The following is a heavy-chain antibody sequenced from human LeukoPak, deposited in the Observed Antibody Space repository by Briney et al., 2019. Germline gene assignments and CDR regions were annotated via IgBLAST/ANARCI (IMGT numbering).Heavy chain of an antibody. CDR3: ARDSTGWYYFDY. D-gene: IGHD6-19*01. CDR2: IYASGST. Sequence: PSETLSLTCTVSGGSISSGSYYWSWIRQPAGKGLEWIGRIYASGSTNYNPSLKTRVTISVDTSKNQFSLKLYSVTAADTAVYYCARDSTGWYYFDYWGQGTLVTVSS. CDR1: GGSISSGSYY. J-gene: IGHJ4*02. V-gene: IGHV4-61*02.